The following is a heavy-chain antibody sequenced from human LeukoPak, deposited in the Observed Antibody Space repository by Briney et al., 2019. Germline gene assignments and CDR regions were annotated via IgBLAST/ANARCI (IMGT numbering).Heavy chain of an antibody. Sequence: GESLKISCKGSGYSFTSYWIGWVRQMPGKGLERMGIIYPGDSDTRYSPSFQGQVTISADKSISTAYLQWSSLKASDTAMYYCARQKGSGSYLDAFDIWGQGTMVTVSS. D-gene: IGHD3-10*01. J-gene: IGHJ3*02. CDR3: ARQKGSGSYLDAFDI. V-gene: IGHV5-51*01. CDR2: IYPGDSDT. CDR1: GYSFTSYW.